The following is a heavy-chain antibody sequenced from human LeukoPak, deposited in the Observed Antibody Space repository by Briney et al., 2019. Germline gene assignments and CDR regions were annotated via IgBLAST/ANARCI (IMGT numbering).Heavy chain of an antibody. CDR1: GYNFTTYW. D-gene: IGHD6-25*01. CDR3: ARHTKRPQAGWFDP. CDR2: IYPRDSQI. Sequence: EESLKISCKASGYNFTTYWIGWVRQMPGKGLEYMGIIYPRDSQIRYSPSFQGQVTISADKSISTAYLQWTSLKASDTAIYYCARHTKRPQAGWFDPWGQGTLVTVSS. J-gene: IGHJ5*02. V-gene: IGHV5-51*01.